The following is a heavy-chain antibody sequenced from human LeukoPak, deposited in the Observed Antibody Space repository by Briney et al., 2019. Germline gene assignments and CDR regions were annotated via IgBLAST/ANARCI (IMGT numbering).Heavy chain of an antibody. D-gene: IGHD3-22*01. V-gene: IGHV3-30*18. Sequence: GGSLRLSCAASGFTFSSYGMHWVRQAPGKGLEWVAVISYDGSNKYYADSVKGRFTISRDNSKNTLYLQMNSLRAEDTAVYYCAKDIIYYYDSSGYGDYWGQGTLVTVSS. CDR3: AKDIIYYYDSSGYGDY. J-gene: IGHJ4*02. CDR2: ISYDGSNK. CDR1: GFTFSSYG.